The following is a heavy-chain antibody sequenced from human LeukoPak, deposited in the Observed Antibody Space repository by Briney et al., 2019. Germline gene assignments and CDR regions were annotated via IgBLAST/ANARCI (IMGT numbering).Heavy chain of an antibody. CDR1: GYTFTSYY. J-gene: IGHJ4*02. CDR2: INPSGGAT. Sequence: ASVKVSCKASGYTFTSYYMYWVRQAPGLGLGWMGIINPSGGATTYAQKFQGRVTMTRDTSTSTVYMELSSLRSEDTAIYYCARTSYQHYYDSSGYPYWGQGTLVTVSS. V-gene: IGHV1-46*01. D-gene: IGHD3-22*01. CDR3: ARTSYQHYYDSSGYPY.